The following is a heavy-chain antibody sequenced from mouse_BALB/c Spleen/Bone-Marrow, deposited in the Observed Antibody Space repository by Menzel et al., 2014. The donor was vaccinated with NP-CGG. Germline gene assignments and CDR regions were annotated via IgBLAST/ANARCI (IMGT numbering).Heavy chain of an antibody. Sequence: EVKLQESGGGLVQPGGSLKLSCAASGFDFSRYWMTWVRQAPGXXXEWIGEINPDSSTINYAPSLKDKFIISRDNAKNTLYLQMCKVRSEDTALYYCAKNYYYGYVAYWCQGTLVTVSA. CDR2: INPDSSTI. CDR1: GFDFSRYW. CDR3: AKNYYYGYVAY. V-gene: IGHV4-1*02. J-gene: IGHJ3*01. D-gene: IGHD1-2*01.